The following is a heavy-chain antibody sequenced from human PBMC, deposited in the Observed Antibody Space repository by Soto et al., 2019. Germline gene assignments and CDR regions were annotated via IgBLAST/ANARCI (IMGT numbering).Heavy chain of an antibody. J-gene: IGHJ5*02. Sequence: PSETLSLTCTVSGGSISSGYYYWSWIRQPPGKGLEWIGYIYYSGSTHYNPSLKSRVTISVDTSKNQFSLKLSSVTAADTAVYYCARGSYDDSSGYYGPWGQGTLVTVSS. CDR3: ARGSYDDSSGYYGP. D-gene: IGHD3-22*01. V-gene: IGHV4-30-4*01. CDR2: IYYSGST. CDR1: GGSISSGYYY.